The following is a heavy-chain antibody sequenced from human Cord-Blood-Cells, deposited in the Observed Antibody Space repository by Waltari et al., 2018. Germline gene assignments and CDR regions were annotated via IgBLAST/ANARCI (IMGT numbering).Heavy chain of an antibody. D-gene: IGHD7-27*01. CDR3: ARTLTGTGGNWFDP. V-gene: IGHV1-8*01. CDR2: MNPNSGNT. J-gene: IGHJ5*02. Sequence: QVQLVQSGAEVKKPGASVKVSCKASGYTFTSYDINWVRQATGQGLEWMGWMNPNSGNTGDAQKFQGRVTMTRNTSISTAYMELSSLRSEDTAVYYCARTLTGTGGNWFDPWGQGTLVTVSS. CDR1: GYTFTSYD.